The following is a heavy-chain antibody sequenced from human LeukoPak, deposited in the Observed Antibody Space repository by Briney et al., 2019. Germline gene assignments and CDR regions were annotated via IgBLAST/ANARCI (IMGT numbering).Heavy chain of an antibody. V-gene: IGHV4-59*08. CDR1: GGSISSYF. CDR3: ARHPPGYFDY. Sequence: SETLSLTCTVSGGSISSYFWSWIRQPPGKGLQWIGYISYSGSTNYNPSLKSRVTISVDTSKSHFSLKLSSVTAADTAAYYCARHPPGYFDYWGQGTLVTVSS. J-gene: IGHJ4*02. CDR2: ISYSGST.